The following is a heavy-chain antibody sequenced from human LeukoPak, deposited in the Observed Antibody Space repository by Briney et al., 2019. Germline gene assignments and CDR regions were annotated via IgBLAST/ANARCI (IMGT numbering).Heavy chain of an antibody. CDR2: IYYSGST. Sequence: SETLSLTXTVSGGSISSGDYYWSWIRQPPGKGLEWIGYIYYSGSTFYNPSLKSRVTISVDTSKNHFSLKLNSVTAADTAVYYCARGAPSRVWFDPWGQGTLVAVSS. CDR3: ARGAPSRVWFDP. CDR1: GGSISSGDYY. J-gene: IGHJ5*02. V-gene: IGHV4-30-4*08. D-gene: IGHD4/OR15-4a*01.